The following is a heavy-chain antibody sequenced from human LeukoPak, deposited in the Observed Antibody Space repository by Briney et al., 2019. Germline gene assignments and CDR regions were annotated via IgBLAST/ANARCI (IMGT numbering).Heavy chain of an antibody. V-gene: IGHV4-61*01. D-gene: IGHD1-14*01. J-gene: IGHJ2*01. CDR2: IYYSGST. CDR1: GGSVSSGSYY. Sequence: PSETLSLTCTVSGGSVSSGSYYWSWIRQPPGKGLEWIGYIYYSGSTNYNPSLKSRVTISVDTSKNQFSLKLSSVTAADTAVYYCARNHRRRYFDLWGRGTLVTISS. CDR3: ARNHRRRYFDL.